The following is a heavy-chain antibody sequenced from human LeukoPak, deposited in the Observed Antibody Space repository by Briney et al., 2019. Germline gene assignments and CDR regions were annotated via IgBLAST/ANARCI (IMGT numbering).Heavy chain of an antibody. Sequence: ASVKVSCKASGYTFTGYYMHWVRQAPGQGLEWMGWINPNSGGTNYAQKFQGRVTMTRDMSISTAYMELSRLRSDDTAVHYCARDCSSTSCYFFDYWGKGTLVTVSS. CDR1: GYTFTGYY. CDR3: ARDCSSTSCYFFDY. V-gene: IGHV1-2*02. J-gene: IGHJ4*02. CDR2: INPNSGGT. D-gene: IGHD2-2*01.